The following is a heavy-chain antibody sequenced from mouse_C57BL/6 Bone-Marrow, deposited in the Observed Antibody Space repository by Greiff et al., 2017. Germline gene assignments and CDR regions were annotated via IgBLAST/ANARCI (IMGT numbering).Heavy chain of an antibody. Sequence: QVHVKQSGPGLVAPSQSLSITCTVSGFSLTSYGVSWVRQPPGKGLEWLGVIWGDGSTNYHSALITRLSISKDNSKSQVILKLNSLQTDDTATYYCAKRDYGSAMDYWGQGTSVTVSS. D-gene: IGHD1-1*01. CDR3: AKRDYGSAMDY. J-gene: IGHJ4*01. CDR1: GFSLTSYG. CDR2: IWGDGST. V-gene: IGHV2-3*01.